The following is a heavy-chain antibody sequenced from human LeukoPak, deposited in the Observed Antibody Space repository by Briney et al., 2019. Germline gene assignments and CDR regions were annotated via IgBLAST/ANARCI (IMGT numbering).Heavy chain of an antibody. CDR2: ISYDGSNK. D-gene: IGHD3-3*01. V-gene: IGHV3-30*03. Sequence: GGSLRLSCAASGFTFSSYSMNWVRQAPGKGLEWVAVISYDGSNKYYADSVKGRFTISRDNSKNTLYLQMNSLRAEDTAVYYCARGGITIFGVVIMFSGYYWGQGTLVTVSS. CDR3: ARGGITIFGVVIMFSGYY. CDR1: GFTFSSYS. J-gene: IGHJ4*02.